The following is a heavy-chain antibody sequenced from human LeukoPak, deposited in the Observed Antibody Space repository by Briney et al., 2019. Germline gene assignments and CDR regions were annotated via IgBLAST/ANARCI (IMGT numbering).Heavy chain of an antibody. CDR3: ARAPYCDSTSCYTGNNWFDP. J-gene: IGHJ5*02. D-gene: IGHD2-2*02. Sequence: ASVKVSCKVSGYTLTELSMHWVRQAPGQGLEWMGWINPYNGGTNYAQRLHGRVTMTRDTSINTAYMELSRLTSDDTAVYYCARAPYCDSTSCYTGNNWFDPWAREPWSPSPQ. CDR2: INPYNGGT. CDR1: GYTLTELS. V-gene: IGHV1-2*02.